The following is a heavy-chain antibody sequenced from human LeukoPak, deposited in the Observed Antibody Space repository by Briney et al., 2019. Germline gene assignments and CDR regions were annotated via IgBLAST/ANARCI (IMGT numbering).Heavy chain of an antibody. CDR2: ISAYNGNT. CDR3: ASEGVITPFDY. D-gene: IGHD3-22*01. V-gene: IGHV1-18*01. Sequence: ASVTLSFKASGYTFTSYGISWVRQAPRQGLEWMGWISAYNGNTNYAQKLQGRVTMTTDTSTSTASMELGSLRSDDTAVYYCASEGVITPFDYWGQGTLVTVSS. J-gene: IGHJ4*02. CDR1: GYTFTSYG.